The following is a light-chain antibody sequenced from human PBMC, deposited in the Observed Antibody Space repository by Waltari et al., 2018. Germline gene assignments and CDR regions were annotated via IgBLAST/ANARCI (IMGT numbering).Light chain of an antibody. Sequence: QSALTQPASVSGSPGQSIPISCTGTSSDVGGYNYASWYQQPPGKAPKLMIYDVSNRPSGVSNRFSGSKSGNTASLTISGLQAEDEADYYCSSYTSSSTLDVVFGGGTKLTVL. CDR2: DVS. V-gene: IGLV2-14*03. CDR3: SSYTSSSTLDVV. J-gene: IGLJ2*01. CDR1: SSDVGGYNY.